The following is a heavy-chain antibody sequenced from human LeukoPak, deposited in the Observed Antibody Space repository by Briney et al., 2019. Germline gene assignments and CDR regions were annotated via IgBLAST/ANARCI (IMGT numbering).Heavy chain of an antibody. Sequence: SQTLSLTCAISGDSVSDYSAAWNWIRQSPSRGLEWLGRTYYRSRWYNDYAVSMRGRMSINPDTSTNQFSLQLNSVTPEDMAVYFCARDLSARLDQWGQGTLVTVSS. CDR2: TYYRSRWYN. CDR1: GDSVSDYSAA. V-gene: IGHV6-1*01. CDR3: ARDLSARLDQ. J-gene: IGHJ5*02.